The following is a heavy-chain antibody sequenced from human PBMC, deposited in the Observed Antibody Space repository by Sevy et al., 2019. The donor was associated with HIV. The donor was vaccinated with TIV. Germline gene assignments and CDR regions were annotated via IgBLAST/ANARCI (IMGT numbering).Heavy chain of an antibody. V-gene: IGHV4-38-2*02. D-gene: IGHD2-15*01. CDR2: IYHSGST. CDR1: GYSISSGYY. CDR3: ARERYCSGGSCYPPNWFDP. J-gene: IGHJ5*02. Sequence: SETLSLTCTVSGYSISSGYYWGWIRQPPGKGLEWIGSIYHSGSTYYNPSLKSRVTISVDTSKNQFSLKLSSVTAADTAVYYCARERYCSGGSCYPPNWFDPWGQGTLVTVSS.